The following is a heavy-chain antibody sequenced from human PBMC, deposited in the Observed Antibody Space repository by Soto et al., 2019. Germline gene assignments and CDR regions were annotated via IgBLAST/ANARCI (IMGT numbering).Heavy chain of an antibody. D-gene: IGHD7-27*01. CDR3: ARDAELTGDHDAFDI. Sequence: ASVKVSCKASGYTFTSYGISWVRQAPGQGLEWMGWISAYNGNTNYAQKLQGRVTMTTDTSTSTAYMELRSLRSDDTAVYYCARDAELTGDHDAFDIWGQGTMVTVSS. CDR1: GYTFTSYG. V-gene: IGHV1-18*01. J-gene: IGHJ3*02. CDR2: ISAYNGNT.